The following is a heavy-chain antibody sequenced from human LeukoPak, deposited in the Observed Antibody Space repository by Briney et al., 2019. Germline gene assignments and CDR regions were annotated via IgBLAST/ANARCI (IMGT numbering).Heavy chain of an antibody. CDR3: AKQGALRQDYYMDV. CDR1: GASFSSYA. V-gene: IGHV1-69*06. CDR2: IIPIFGTP. J-gene: IGHJ6*03. Sequence: SLTVSCKASGASFSSYAISWVRQAPGQGLEWMGRIIPIFGTPNYAQRFQGRVTITADIVSSTAYMEVNNLTSEDTAVYFCAKQGALRQDYYMDVWGNGTTVTVSS.